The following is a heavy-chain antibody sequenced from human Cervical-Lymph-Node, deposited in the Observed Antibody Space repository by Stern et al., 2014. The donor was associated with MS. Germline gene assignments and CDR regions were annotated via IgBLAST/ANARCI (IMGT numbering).Heavy chain of an antibody. V-gene: IGHV1-3*04. J-gene: IGHJ6*02. CDR3: ARTGTVVTSGYYYGMDV. CDR1: GYNFTDYG. Sequence: VQLVESGAEVKKPGASVKVSCKTAGYNFTDYGIIWVRQAPGQRLEWMGGINTGNGNRRYSQKIQGRVTITRDTSTSTAYMELSNLRSEDTAVYYCARTGTVVTSGYYYGMDVWGQGTPVTVSS. CDR2: INTGNGNR. D-gene: IGHD4-23*01.